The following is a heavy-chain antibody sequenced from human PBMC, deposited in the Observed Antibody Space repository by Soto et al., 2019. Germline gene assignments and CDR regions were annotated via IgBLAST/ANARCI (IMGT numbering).Heavy chain of an antibody. V-gene: IGHV4-59*01. J-gene: IGHJ3*02. CDR3: ARDESGRPETI. D-gene: IGHD3-10*01. Sequence: QVQLQESGPGLVKPSETLSLTCTVSGGSISSYYWSWVRQPPGKGLEWIAYIYNSGSTNYNPSLKSRVTISVDTSKNQSSLKLSSVTAADTAVYYCARDESGRPETIWGQGTMVTVSS. CDR2: IYNSGST. CDR1: GGSISSYY.